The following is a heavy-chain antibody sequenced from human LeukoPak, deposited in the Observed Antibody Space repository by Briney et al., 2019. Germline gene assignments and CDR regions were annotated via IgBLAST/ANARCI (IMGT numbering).Heavy chain of an antibody. CDR2: IFPDGSR. CDR1: GLTFTDNY. D-gene: IGHD4-17*01. Sequence: GGSLRLSCAVSGLTFTDNYMSWVRQAPGKGLEWVSVIFPDGSRYYADSGNGRFTISRDNSNNTLFLQMNTLRADNTAVDHCATTNPVYGDYDYWGQGTLVTVSS. J-gene: IGHJ4*02. CDR3: ATTNPVYGDYDY. V-gene: IGHV3-53*01.